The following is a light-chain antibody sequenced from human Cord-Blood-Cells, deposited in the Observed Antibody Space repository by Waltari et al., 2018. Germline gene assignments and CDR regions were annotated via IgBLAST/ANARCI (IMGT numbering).Light chain of an antibody. CDR3: QSADSSGTYV. J-gene: IGLJ1*01. Sequence: SYELTQPPSVSVSPGQTARINCSGDALPKQYAYLYQQKPGQAPVLVIYKDSERPSGIPERFSGSSSGTTVTLTISGVQAEDEADYYCQSADSSGTYVFGTGTKVTVL. V-gene: IGLV3-25*02. CDR2: KDS. CDR1: ALPKQY.